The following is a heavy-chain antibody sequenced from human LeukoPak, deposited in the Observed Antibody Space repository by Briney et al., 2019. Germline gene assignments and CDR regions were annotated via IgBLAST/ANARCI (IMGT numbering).Heavy chain of an antibody. V-gene: IGHV1-2*02. CDR1: GYTFTSYG. D-gene: IGHD6-19*01. CDR3: ARDPGSIAVAGTGDY. Sequence: GASVKVSCKASGYTFTSYGISWVRQAPGQGLEWMGWINPNSGGTNYAQKFQGRVTMTRDTSISTAYMELSRLRSDDTAVYYCARDPGSIAVAGTGDYWGQGTLVTVSS. CDR2: INPNSGGT. J-gene: IGHJ4*02.